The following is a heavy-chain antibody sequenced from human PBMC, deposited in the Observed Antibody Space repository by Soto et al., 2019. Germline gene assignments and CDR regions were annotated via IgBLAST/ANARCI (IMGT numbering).Heavy chain of an antibody. D-gene: IGHD3-10*01. CDR1: GFTFSSYA. V-gene: IGHV3-23*01. J-gene: IGHJ4*02. CDR2: ISGSGGST. Sequence: GGSLRLSCAASGFTFSSYAMSWVRQAPGKGLEWVSAISGSGGSTYYADSVKGRFTISRENSKNTLYLQMNSLRAEDTAVYYCAKSTHGFGELYPTYYFDYWGQGTLVTVSS. CDR3: AKSTHGFGELYPTYYFDY.